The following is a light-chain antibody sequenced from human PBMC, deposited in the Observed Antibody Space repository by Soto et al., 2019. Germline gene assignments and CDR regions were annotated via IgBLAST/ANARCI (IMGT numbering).Light chain of an antibody. V-gene: IGKV3-11*01. J-gene: IGKJ4*01. Sequence: IVLTQSPATLSLSPGAGATLSCRASQSVRNYLAWYQQRPGQAPRLLIYDTSNRAPGIPARFSGSGSGTDFTLTISSLEPEDCAVYYCLQRSKWPLTFGGGTKVEI. CDR1: QSVRNY. CDR2: DTS. CDR3: LQRSKWPLT.